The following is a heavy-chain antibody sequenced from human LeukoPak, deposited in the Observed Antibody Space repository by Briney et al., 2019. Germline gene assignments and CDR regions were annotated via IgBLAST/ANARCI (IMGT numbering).Heavy chain of an antibody. CDR3: ARCGSGVENWFDP. J-gene: IGHJ5*02. V-gene: IGHV1-69*13. CDR1: GGTFSSYA. CDR2: IIPIFGTA. Sequence: SVKVSCKASGGTFSSYAISWVRQAPGQGLEWMGGIIPIFGTANYAQKFQGRVTITADESTSAAYMELSSLRSEDTAVYYCARCGSGVENWFDPWGQGTLVTVSS. D-gene: IGHD6-25*01.